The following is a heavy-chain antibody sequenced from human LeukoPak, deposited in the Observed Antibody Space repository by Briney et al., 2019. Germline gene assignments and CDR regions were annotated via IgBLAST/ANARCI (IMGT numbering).Heavy chain of an antibody. CDR2: IGSIGGST. V-gene: IGHV3-23*01. CDR3: AKSTSGWSFDS. Sequence: GGSLRLSCAASGFNFNSAAMTWVRQVAGKGLEWVSLIGSIGGSTYYADSVKGRFTISRDNSKNTLSLQMNSLKVEDTAIYYCAKSTSGWSFDSWGQGTPVSVSS. J-gene: IGHJ4*02. D-gene: IGHD6-19*01. CDR1: GFNFNSAA.